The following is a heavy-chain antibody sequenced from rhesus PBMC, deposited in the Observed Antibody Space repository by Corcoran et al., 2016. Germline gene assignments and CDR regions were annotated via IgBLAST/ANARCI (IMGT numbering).Heavy chain of an antibody. CDR3: ARWGYCSGGVCYADFDY. CDR2: IYGSSTST. V-gene: IGHV4S10*01. J-gene: IGHJ4*01. CDR1: GGSISDSYR. Sequence: QVQLQESGPGVVKPSETLSLTCAVSGGSISDSYRWSGIRQPPGKGVGGIGYIYGSSTSTNYNPSLKSRVTISKDTSKNQFSLKLSSVTAADTAVYYCARWGYCSGGVCYADFDYWGQGVLVTVSS. D-gene: IGHD2-8*01.